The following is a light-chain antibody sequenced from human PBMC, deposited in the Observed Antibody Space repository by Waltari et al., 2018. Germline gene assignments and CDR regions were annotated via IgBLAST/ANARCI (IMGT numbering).Light chain of an antibody. Sequence: IRLTQSPSSLSASVGDRVTITCRASQGISSSVAWYQQKPGKAPKLLIYSASSLQSGVPSRFGGSGSGTDFTLTIASLQPEDFATYYCQQVHDYPYTFGQGTRLEI. CDR1: QGISSS. CDR3: QQVHDYPYT. J-gene: IGKJ2*01. CDR2: SAS. V-gene: IGKV1-9*01.